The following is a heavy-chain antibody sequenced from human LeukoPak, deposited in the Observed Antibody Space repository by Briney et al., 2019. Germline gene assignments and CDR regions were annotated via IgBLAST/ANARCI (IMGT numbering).Heavy chain of an antibody. J-gene: IGHJ6*02. CDR1: GFTFSSYG. Sequence: GRSLRLSCAASGFTFSSYGMHWVRQAPGKGLEWVAVISYDGSNKYYADSVKGRFTISRDNSKNTLYLQMNSLRAEDTAVYYCAKGYCSGGSCLYYYYYGMDVWGQGTTVTVSS. D-gene: IGHD2-15*01. CDR3: AKGYCSGGSCLYYYYYGMDV. CDR2: ISYDGSNK. V-gene: IGHV3-30*18.